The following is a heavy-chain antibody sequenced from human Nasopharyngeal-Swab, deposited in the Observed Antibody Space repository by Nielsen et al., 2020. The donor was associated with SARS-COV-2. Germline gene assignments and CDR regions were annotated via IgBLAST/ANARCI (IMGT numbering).Heavy chain of an antibody. D-gene: IGHD2-15*01. J-gene: IGHJ4*02. CDR1: GFTFSSYI. CDR2: ISSSRSTI. Sequence: GEALKISCAASGFTFSSYIMKWVRQAPGKGLEWVSYISSSRSTIYYADSVEGRFTISRDNSKNTLFLQMNSVRAEDTAVYYCAKDYIRRGSNWGQGTLVTVSS. V-gene: IGHV3-48*01. CDR3: AKDYIRRGSN.